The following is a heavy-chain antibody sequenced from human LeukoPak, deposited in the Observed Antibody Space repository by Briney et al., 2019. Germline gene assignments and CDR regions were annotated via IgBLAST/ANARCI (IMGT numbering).Heavy chain of an antibody. CDR3: ARDRYYYGSGSIGYYYYYMDV. J-gene: IGHJ6*03. V-gene: IGHV3-48*04. CDR1: GFTLSSYG. CDR2: ISSSGSTI. Sequence: GGSLRLSCAASGFTLSSYGMNWVRQAPGKGLEWVSYISSSGSTIYYADSVKGRFTISRDNAKNSLYLQMNSLRAEDTAVYYCARDRYYYGSGSIGYYYYYMDVWGKGTTVTISS. D-gene: IGHD3-10*01.